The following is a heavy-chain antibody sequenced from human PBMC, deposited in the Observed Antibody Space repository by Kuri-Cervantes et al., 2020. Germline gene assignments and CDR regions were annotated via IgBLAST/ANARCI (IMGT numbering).Heavy chain of an antibody. Sequence: SVKVSCKVSGDTFSSYAIIWVRQAPGQGLEWMGGILPIFGIANYAQKFQGRVTMTRDTSISTAYMELSRLRSDDTAVYYCARTTTVTTWWYFDYWGQGTLVTVSS. CDR2: ILPIFGIA. CDR1: GDTFSSYA. D-gene: IGHD4-17*01. V-gene: IGHV1-69*10. CDR3: ARTTTVTTWWYFDY. J-gene: IGHJ4*02.